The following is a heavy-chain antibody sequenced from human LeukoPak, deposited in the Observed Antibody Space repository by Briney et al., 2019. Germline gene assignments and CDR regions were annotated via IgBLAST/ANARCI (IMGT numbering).Heavy chain of an antibody. J-gene: IGHJ3*02. CDR3: ARSWSEDDAFDI. V-gene: IGHV3-30-3*01. CDR2: ISYDGSNK. CDR1: GFTFSSYA. Sequence: GGSLRLSCAASGFTFSSYAMHWVRQAPGKGLEWVAVISYDGSNKYYADSVKGRFTISRDNSKNTLYLQMNSLRAEDTAVYYCARSWSEDDAFDIWGQGTMVTVSS. D-gene: IGHD2-8*02.